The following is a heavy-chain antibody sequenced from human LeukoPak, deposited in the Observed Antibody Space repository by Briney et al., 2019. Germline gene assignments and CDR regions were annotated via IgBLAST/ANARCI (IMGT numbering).Heavy chain of an antibody. CDR1: GYTFTDYY. CDR3: ARDPVLRYSPGDYYYYMDV. Sequence: ASVKVSCKASGYTFTDYYMHWVRQAPGQGLEWMGWINPNSGGTNYAQKFQGRVTMTRDTSISTAYMELSRLRSDDTAVYYCARDPVLRYSPGDYYYYMDVWGKGTTVTISS. V-gene: IGHV1-2*02. CDR2: INPNSGGT. D-gene: IGHD3-9*01. J-gene: IGHJ6*03.